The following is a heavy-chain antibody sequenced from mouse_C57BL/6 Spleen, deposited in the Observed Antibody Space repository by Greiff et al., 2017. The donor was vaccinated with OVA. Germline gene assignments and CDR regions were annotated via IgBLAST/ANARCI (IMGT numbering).Heavy chain of an antibody. Sequence: VQLKESGPELVKPGASVKISCKASGYSFTDYNMNWVKQSNGKSLEWIGVITPNYGTTSYNQKFKGKATLTVDQSSSTAYLQLHSLTSEDSAVYYCASPLQFITTVIATDYWGQGTTLTVSS. J-gene: IGHJ2*01. CDR1: GYSFTDYN. V-gene: IGHV1-39*01. D-gene: IGHD1-1*01. CDR2: ITPNYGTT. CDR3: ASPLQFITTVIATDY.